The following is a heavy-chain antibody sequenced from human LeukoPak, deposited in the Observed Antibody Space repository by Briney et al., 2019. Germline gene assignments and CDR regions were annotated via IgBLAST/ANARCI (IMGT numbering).Heavy chain of an antibody. Sequence: SETLSLTCTVSGGSISSGDYYWSWIRQPPGKGLEWIGYIYYSGSTYYNPSLKSRVTISVDTSKNQFSLKLSSVTAADTAVYYCARRKPYYYGSGSYYTPFDYWGQGTLVTVPS. D-gene: IGHD3-10*01. CDR1: GGSISSGDYY. J-gene: IGHJ4*02. CDR2: IYYSGST. CDR3: ARRKPYYYGSGSYYTPFDY. V-gene: IGHV4-30-4*01.